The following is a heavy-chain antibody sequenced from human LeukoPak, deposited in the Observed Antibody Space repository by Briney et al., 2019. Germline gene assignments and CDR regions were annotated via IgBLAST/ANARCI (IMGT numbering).Heavy chain of an antibody. CDR1: GFTFSSYS. Sequence: GGSLRLSCAASGFTFSSYSMHWVRQVPGKGLVWVSRIHNDGTGPIYADSVKRRFTISRDNANNPLYLQMDRLRAEDTAVYYVAKVESYNARDYWGQGTLVTVSS. CDR3: AKVESYNARDY. CDR2: IHNDGTGP. D-gene: IGHD5-24*01. V-gene: IGHV3-74*01. J-gene: IGHJ4*02.